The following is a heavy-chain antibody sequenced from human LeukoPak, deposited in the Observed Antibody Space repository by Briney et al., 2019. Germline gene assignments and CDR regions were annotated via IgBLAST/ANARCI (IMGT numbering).Heavy chain of an antibody. CDR3: ARDRTTYYYGSMDV. CDR2: ISGSGGST. V-gene: IGHV3-23*01. J-gene: IGHJ6*02. CDR1: GFTFSSYA. Sequence: GGSLRLSCAASGFTFSSYAMSWVRQAPGKGLEWVSAISGSGGSTYYADSVKGRFTISRDNSKNTLYLQMNSLRAEDTVVYYCARDRTTYYYGSMDVWGQGTTVTVSS. D-gene: IGHD3-10*01.